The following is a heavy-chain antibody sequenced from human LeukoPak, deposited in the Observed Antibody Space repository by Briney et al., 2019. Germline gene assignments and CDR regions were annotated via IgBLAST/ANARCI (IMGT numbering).Heavy chain of an antibody. J-gene: IGHJ4*02. D-gene: IGHD6-19*01. CDR3: TTDHYIAVPGAAKFDY. V-gene: IGHV3-15*01. CDR2: IKSEISGGTT. CDR1: GFTFSHAW. Sequence: GGSLRLSCAASGFTFSHAWMTWVRQAPGKGLEWVGRIKSEISGGTTDYAAPVKGRFTISRDDSRNTLYLQMNSLKTEDTAVYYCTTDHYIAVPGAAKFDYWGQGTLVTVSS.